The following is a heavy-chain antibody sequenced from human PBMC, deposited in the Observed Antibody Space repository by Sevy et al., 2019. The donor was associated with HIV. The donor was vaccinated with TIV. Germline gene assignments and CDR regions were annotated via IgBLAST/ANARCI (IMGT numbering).Heavy chain of an antibody. V-gene: IGHV3-73*01. CDR2: IRSKANSYAT. CDR1: GFTFSGSA. Sequence: GGSLRLSCAASGFTFSGSAMHWVRQASGKGLEWVGRIRSKANSYATAYAASVKGRFTISRDDSKNTAYLQMNSLKTEDTAVYYRTSTYYYDSSGYYAFDYWGQGTLVTVSS. J-gene: IGHJ4*02. D-gene: IGHD3-22*01. CDR3: TSTYYYDSSGYYAFDY.